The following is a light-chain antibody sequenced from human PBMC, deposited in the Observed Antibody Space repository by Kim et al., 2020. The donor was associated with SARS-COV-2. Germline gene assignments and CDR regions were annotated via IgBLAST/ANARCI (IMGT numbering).Light chain of an antibody. Sequence: QSALTQPPSASGSPGQSVTISCTGTSSDVGGYNYVSWYQQHPGKAPKLMIYEVTKRPSGVPDRFSGSKSGNTASLTVSGLQAEDEADYYCASYVGSNKLVFGGGTQLTVL. J-gene: IGLJ2*01. V-gene: IGLV2-8*01. CDR3: ASYVGSNKLV. CDR2: EVT. CDR1: SSDVGGYNY.